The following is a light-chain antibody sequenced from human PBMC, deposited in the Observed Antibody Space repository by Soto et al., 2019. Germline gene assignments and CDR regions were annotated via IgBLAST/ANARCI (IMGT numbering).Light chain of an antibody. CDR2: DDS. CDR1: QSIITW. CDR3: QQYNPYATWT. V-gene: IGKV1-5*01. Sequence: DIQMTQSPSTLSASVGDRVTITCRASQSIITWLAWYQQKPKKVPKLLIYDDSSLESGVPSRFSGSGSGTDFTLTISSLQDADFETYYCQQYNPYATWTFGQGTNVEIK. J-gene: IGKJ1*01.